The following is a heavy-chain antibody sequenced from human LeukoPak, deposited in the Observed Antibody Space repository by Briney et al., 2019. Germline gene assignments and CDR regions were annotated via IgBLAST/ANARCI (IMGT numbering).Heavy chain of an antibody. CDR3: ASAMDYYYYGMDV. Sequence: TGESLKISCKGPGYSFTSYWIGWVRQMPGKGLEWMGIIYPGDSDTRYSPSFQGQVTISADKSISTAYLQWSSLKASDTAMYYCASAMDYYYYGMDVWGQGTTVTVSS. J-gene: IGHJ6*02. V-gene: IGHV5-51*01. CDR1: GYSFTSYW. CDR2: IYPGDSDT.